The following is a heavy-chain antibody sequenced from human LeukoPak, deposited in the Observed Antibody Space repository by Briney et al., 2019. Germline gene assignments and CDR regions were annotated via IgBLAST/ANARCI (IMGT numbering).Heavy chain of an antibody. Sequence: QPGRSLRLSCAASGFTFSSYGMHWVRQAPGKGLEWVAVIWYDGSNKYYADSVKGRFTISRDNSRNTLYLQMNSLRAEDTAVYYCARDRDVLWFGELYGLDPWGQGTLVTVSS. CDR3: ARDRDVLWFGELYGLDP. CDR2: IWYDGSNK. V-gene: IGHV3-33*01. D-gene: IGHD3-10*01. CDR1: GFTFSSYG. J-gene: IGHJ5*02.